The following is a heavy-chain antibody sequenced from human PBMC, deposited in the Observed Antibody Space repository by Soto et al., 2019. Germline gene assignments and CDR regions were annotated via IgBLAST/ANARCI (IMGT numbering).Heavy chain of an antibody. CDR1: GFILSSFE. D-gene: IGHD6-19*01. J-gene: IGHJ4*02. V-gene: IGHV3-48*03. CDR2: ISGSGSTI. CDR3: ARGFSGGWSRGGYFDY. Sequence: EVQLVESGGGLVQPGGSLRLSCTAAGFILSSFEINWVRQAPGKGLECVSYISGSGSTIFYADSVKGRFTLSRDNAKNSLYLQMNSLTAEDTAVYYCARGFSGGWSRGGYFDYWGQGTLVTVSS.